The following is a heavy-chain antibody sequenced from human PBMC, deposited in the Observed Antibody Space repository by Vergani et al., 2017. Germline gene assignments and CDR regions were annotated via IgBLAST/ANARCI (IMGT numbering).Heavy chain of an antibody. Sequence: QLQLQESDPGLVKPSETLSLTCTVSGGSIRSTFYYWGWIRQPPGKGLEWIGTIYYSGSTYYNPSLKSRVTISVDTSKNQFSLKLNSVTAADTAVCYCARHKEQLVPGNYYYYYYMDVWGKGTTVTVSS. D-gene: IGHD6-13*01. J-gene: IGHJ6*03. CDR2: IYYSGST. CDR1: GGSIRSTFYY. V-gene: IGHV4-39*01. CDR3: ARHKEQLVPGNYYYYYYMDV.